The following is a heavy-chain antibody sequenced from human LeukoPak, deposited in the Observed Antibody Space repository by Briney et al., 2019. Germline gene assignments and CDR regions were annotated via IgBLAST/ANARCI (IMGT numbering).Heavy chain of an antibody. CDR3: AMPTYSSGWYYFDY. D-gene: IGHD6-19*01. CDR2: INPSSGGT. CDR1: GYTFTGYY. J-gene: IGHJ4*02. Sequence: ASVKVSCKASGYTFTGYYMHWVRQAPGQGLEWMGWINPSSGGTNYAQKFHGRVTMTRDTSISTAYMELSRLRSDDTAVYYCAMPTYSSGWYYFDYWGQGTLVTVSS. V-gene: IGHV1-2*02.